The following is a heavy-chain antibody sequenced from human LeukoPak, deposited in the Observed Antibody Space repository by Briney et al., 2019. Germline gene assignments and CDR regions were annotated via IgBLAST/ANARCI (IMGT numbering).Heavy chain of an antibody. CDR3: ASTALYYYYYMDV. J-gene: IGHJ6*03. CDR2: IIPIFGTA. V-gene: IGHV1-69*05. Sequence: SVKVSCKASAGTFSSYAISWVRQAPGQGLEWMGGIIPIFGTANYAQKFQGRVTITTDESTSTAYMELSSLRSEDTAVYYCASTALYYYYYMDVWGKGTTVTVSS. D-gene: IGHD5-18*01. CDR1: AGTFSSYA.